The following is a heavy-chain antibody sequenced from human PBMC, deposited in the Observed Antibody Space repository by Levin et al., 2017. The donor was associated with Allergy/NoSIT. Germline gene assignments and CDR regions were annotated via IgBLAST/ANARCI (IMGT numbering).Heavy chain of an antibody. V-gene: IGHV4-31*03. CDR1: GGSISSGGYY. CDR3: ARWSGYSYGPNRGPYYFDY. CDR2: IYYSGST. Sequence: SQTLSLTCTVSGGSISSGGYYWSWIRQHPGKGLEWIGYIYYSGSTYYNPSLKRRVTFSEDTPKNQFPLKLSSVTAADTAVYYWARWSGYSYGPNRGPYYFDYWGQGTLVTVSS. J-gene: IGHJ4*02. D-gene: IGHD5-18*01.